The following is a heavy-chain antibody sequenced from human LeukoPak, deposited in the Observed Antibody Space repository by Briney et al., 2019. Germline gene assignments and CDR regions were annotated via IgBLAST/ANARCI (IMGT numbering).Heavy chain of an antibody. CDR3: ATLPGYGDYLNWFDP. J-gene: IGHJ5*02. CDR1: GYTLTELS. CDR2: FDPEDGET. Sequence: ASVKASCKVSGYTLTELSMHWVRQAPGKGLEWMGGFDPEDGETIYAQKFQGRVTMTEDTSTDTAYMELSSLRSEDTAVYYCATLPGYGDYLNWFDPWGQGTLVTVSS. V-gene: IGHV1-24*01. D-gene: IGHD4-17*01.